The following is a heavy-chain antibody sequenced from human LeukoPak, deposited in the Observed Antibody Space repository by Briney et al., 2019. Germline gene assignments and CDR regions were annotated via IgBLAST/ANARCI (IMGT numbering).Heavy chain of an antibody. V-gene: IGHV3-30*18. CDR1: GFTFSSYG. J-gene: IGHJ4*02. CDR2: ISYDGSNK. CDR3: AKVGGGVAGHFDY. Sequence: GRSLRLSCAASGFTFSSYGMHWVRQAPGKGLEWVAVISYDGSNKYYADSVKGRFTISRDNSKNTLYLQMNSLRAEDTAVYYCAKVGGGVAGHFDYWGQRTLVTVSS. D-gene: IGHD6-19*01.